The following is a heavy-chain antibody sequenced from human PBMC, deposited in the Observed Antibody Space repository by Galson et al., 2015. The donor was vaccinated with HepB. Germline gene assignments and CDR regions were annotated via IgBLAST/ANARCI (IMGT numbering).Heavy chain of an antibody. J-gene: IGHJ4*02. Sequence: SLRLSCAASGFTFSSYALHWVRQAPGKGLEYVSAISSNGGSTYYADSVKGRFTISRDNSKNTLYLQMSSQRAEDTAVYYCVTRPTSSWSPFDYWGQGTLVTVSS. CDR1: GFTFSSYA. CDR3: VTRPTSSWSPFDY. D-gene: IGHD6-13*01. V-gene: IGHV3-64D*06. CDR2: ISSNGGST.